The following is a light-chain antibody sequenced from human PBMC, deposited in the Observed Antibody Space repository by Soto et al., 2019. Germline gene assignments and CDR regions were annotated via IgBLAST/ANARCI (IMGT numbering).Light chain of an antibody. CDR1: QSVSSY. V-gene: IGKV3-11*01. J-gene: IGKJ2*01. Sequence: EIVLTQSPATLSLSPGERATLSCRASQSVSSYLAWYQHKPGQAPRLLIYDASNRATGIPARFSGSGSATDFTLTISSLEPEDFAVYYCQQRSNWPPSFGQGTKLEIK. CDR2: DAS. CDR3: QQRSNWPPS.